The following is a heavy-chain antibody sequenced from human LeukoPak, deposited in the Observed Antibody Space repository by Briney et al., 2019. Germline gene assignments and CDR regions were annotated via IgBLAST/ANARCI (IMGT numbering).Heavy chain of an antibody. J-gene: IGHJ4*02. CDR3: ARPSGYCSGGSCLPFDY. CDR2: IKQDGSEI. D-gene: IGHD2-15*01. Sequence: GGSLRLSCTASGYTFSSKWMTWVRQAPGKGLEWVANIKQDGSEIYYVDSVKGRFTISRDNAKNSLYLQMNSLRAEDTAVYYCARPSGYCSGGSCLPFDYWGQGTLVTVSS. CDR1: GYTFSSKW. V-gene: IGHV3-7*05.